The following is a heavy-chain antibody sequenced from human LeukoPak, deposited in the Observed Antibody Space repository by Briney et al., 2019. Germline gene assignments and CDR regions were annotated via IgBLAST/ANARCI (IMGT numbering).Heavy chain of an antibody. CDR1: GGSFSGYY. CDR3: ARARTRVVRYFDY. J-gene: IGHJ4*02. CDR2: INHSGST. V-gene: IGHV4-34*01. Sequence: SETLSHTCAVYGGSFSGYYWSWIRQPPGKGLEWIGEINHSGSTNYNPSLKSRVTISVDTSKNQFSLKLSSVTAADTAVYYCARARTRVVRYFDYWGQGTLVTVSS. D-gene: IGHD3-3*01.